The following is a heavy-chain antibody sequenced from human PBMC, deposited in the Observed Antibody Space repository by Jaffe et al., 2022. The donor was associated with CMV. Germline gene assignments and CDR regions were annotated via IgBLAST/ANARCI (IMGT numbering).Heavy chain of an antibody. Sequence: QVQLVQSGAEVKKPGSSVKVSCKASGGTFSSYAISWVRQAPGQGLEWMGRIIPILGIANYAQKFQGRVTITADKSTSTAYMELSSLRSEDTAVYYCARTGYCSSTSCTGYYYYMDVWGKGTTVTVSS. CDR2: IIPILGIA. J-gene: IGHJ6*03. V-gene: IGHV1-69*09. CDR1: GGTFSSYA. CDR3: ARTGYCSSTSCTGYYYYMDV. D-gene: IGHD2-2*03.